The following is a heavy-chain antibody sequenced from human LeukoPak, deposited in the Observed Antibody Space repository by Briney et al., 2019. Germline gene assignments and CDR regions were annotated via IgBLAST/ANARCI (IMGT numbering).Heavy chain of an antibody. CDR1: GFTFSSYS. D-gene: IGHD3-10*01. J-gene: IGHJ4*02. CDR2: ISYDGSNK. Sequence: GGSLRLSCAASGFTFSSYSMNWVRQAPGEGLEWVAVISYDGSNKYYEDSVKGRFTISRDNSKNTLYLQMNSLRTEDTAVYYCAKVFEVRGARRPKDYWGQGTLVIVSS. CDR3: AKVFEVRGARRPKDY. V-gene: IGHV3-30*18.